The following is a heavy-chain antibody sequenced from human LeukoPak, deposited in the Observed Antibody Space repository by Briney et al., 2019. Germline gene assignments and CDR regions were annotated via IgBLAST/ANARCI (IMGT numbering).Heavy chain of an antibody. Sequence: SETLSLTCAVSGYSISSGYYWGWIRQPPGKGLEWIGSIYHSGSTYYNPSLKSRVTISVDTSENQFSLKLSSVTAADTAVYYCARWGYSYGYWGQGTLVTVSS. V-gene: IGHV4-38-2*01. D-gene: IGHD5-18*01. CDR1: GYSISSGYY. CDR2: IYHSGST. CDR3: ARWGYSYGY. J-gene: IGHJ4*02.